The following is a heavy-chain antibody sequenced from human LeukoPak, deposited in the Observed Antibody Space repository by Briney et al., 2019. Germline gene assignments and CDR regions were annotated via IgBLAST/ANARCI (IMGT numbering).Heavy chain of an antibody. D-gene: IGHD5-18*01. V-gene: IGHV3-48*03. Sequence: GGSLRLSCAASGFTFSSYEMNWVRQAPGKGLEWVSYISSSGSTIYYADSVKGRFTISRDNAKNSLYLQMNSLRAEDTAVYYCARGGYSYGSVKDFDYWGQGTLVTVSS. J-gene: IGHJ4*02. CDR3: ARGGYSYGSVKDFDY. CDR1: GFTFSSYE. CDR2: ISSSGSTI.